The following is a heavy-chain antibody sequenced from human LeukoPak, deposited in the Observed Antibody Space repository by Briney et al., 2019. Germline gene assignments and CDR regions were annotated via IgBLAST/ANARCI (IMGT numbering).Heavy chain of an antibody. CDR1: GYSFSTSW. Sequence: PGGSQRLSCTASGYSFSTSWMRWVRQTPGKGLEWVANIKKDGREIFYVDSVKTRFTISRDNAKNSLYLQLNSLIVEDTAVYYCARLSTSVAGGDHWGQGTLVTVSS. CDR2: IKKDGREI. CDR3: ARLSTSVAGGDH. D-gene: IGHD6-19*01. V-gene: IGHV3-7*01. J-gene: IGHJ4*02.